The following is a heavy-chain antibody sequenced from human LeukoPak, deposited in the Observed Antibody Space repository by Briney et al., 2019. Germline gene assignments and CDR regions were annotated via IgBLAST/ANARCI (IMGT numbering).Heavy chain of an antibody. CDR3: ARDTYCGGDCYSD. CDR2: IYSSSSYI. V-gene: IGHV3-21*01. Sequence: PGGSLRLSCAASRFTFSSYSMNWVRQAPGKGREWVSPIYSSSSYIYYADSVKGRVTISRDNAKNSLYLQMNSLRAEDTAVYYCARDTYCGGDCYSDWGQGTLVTVSS. D-gene: IGHD2-21*02. CDR1: RFTFSSYS. J-gene: IGHJ4*02.